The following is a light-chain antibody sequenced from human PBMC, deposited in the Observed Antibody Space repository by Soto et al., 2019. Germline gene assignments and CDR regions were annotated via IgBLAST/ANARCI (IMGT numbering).Light chain of an antibody. CDR1: SSDVGGYNY. CDR2: EVS. Sequence: QSALTQPASVSGSPGQSITISCTGTSSDVGGYNYVSWYQQHPGKAPKLMIYEVSNRPSGVSNRFSGSKSGNTASLTISGLQAEDKADYYCSSLSVFGTGTKLTVL. CDR3: SSLSV. J-gene: IGLJ1*01. V-gene: IGLV2-14*01.